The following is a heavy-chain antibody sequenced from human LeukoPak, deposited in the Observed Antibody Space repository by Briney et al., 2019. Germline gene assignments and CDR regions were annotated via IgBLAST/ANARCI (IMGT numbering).Heavy chain of an antibody. D-gene: IGHD6-19*01. CDR1: GYTLTELS. CDR3: ATDRYHSSGWYRFGY. CDR2: FDPEDGET. J-gene: IGHJ4*02. Sequence: ASVKVSCKVSGYTLTELSMHWVRQAPGKGLEWMGSFDPEDGETIYAQKFQGRVTMTEDTSTDTAYMELSSLRSEDTAVYYCATDRYHSSGWYRFGYWGQGTLVTVSS. V-gene: IGHV1-24*01.